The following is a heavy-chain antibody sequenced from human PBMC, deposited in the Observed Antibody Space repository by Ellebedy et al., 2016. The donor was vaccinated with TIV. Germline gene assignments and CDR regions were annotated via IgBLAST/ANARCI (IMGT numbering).Heavy chain of an antibody. Sequence: GESLKISXATSGSTFNNYGIHWVRQAPGKGLEWVAVISYDGSNKYYADSVKGRFSISRDNSKNTLYLQMNSLIPEDTAVYYCAKGGGTTIFGVVRGDYYHMDVWGKGTTVTVSS. D-gene: IGHD3-3*01. CDR2: ISYDGSNK. CDR3: AKGGGTTIFGVVRGDYYHMDV. J-gene: IGHJ6*03. V-gene: IGHV3-30*18. CDR1: GSTFNNYG.